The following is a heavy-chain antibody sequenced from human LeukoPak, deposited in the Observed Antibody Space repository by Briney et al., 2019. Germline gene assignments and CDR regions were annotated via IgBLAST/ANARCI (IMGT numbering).Heavy chain of an antibody. J-gene: IGHJ4*02. CDR1: GYTFTSYG. Sequence: ASVKGSCKASGYTFTSYGISWVRQAPGQGLEWMGWISAYNGNTNYAQKLQGRVTMTTDTSTSTAYMELRSLRSDDTAVYYCARDIPLLFRYYYDSSGYKPFDYWGQGTLVTVSS. V-gene: IGHV1-18*01. CDR3: ARDIPLLFRYYYDSSGYKPFDY. D-gene: IGHD3-22*01. CDR2: ISAYNGNT.